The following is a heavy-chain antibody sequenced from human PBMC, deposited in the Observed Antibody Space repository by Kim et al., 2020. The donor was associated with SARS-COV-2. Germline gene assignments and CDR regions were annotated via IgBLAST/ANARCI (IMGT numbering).Heavy chain of an antibody. CDR2: ISSSGSTI. D-gene: IGHD5-12*01. V-gene: IGHV3-48*03. J-gene: IGHJ4*02. Sequence: GGSLRLSCAASGFTFSSYEMHWVRQAPGKGLEWVSYISSSGSTIYYADSVKGLFTSSRDNPKNSLHLQMNSLRADDTAVYYCAGERANRDGYDRGDYWGEGSLVTDSS. CDR1: GFTFSSYE. CDR3: AGERANRDGYDRGDY.